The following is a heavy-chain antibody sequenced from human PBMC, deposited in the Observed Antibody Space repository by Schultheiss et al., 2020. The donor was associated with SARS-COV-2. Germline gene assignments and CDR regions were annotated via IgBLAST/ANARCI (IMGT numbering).Heavy chain of an antibody. CDR1: GFTFSSYS. V-gene: IGHV3-21*01. Sequence: GGSLRLSCAASGFTFSSYSMNWVRQAPGKGLEWVSSISSSSSYIYYADSVKGRFTISRDNSKNTLYLQMNSLRAEDTAVYYCAKAEYSGYGRWGQGTLVTVSS. D-gene: IGHD5-12*01. CDR2: ISSSSSYI. J-gene: IGHJ4*02. CDR3: AKAEYSGYGR.